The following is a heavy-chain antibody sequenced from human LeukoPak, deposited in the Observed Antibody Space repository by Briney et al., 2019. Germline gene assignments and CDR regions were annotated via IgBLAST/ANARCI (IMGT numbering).Heavy chain of an antibody. CDR2: FDPEDDET. CDR1: GYTLTELS. Sequence: ASVKVSCKVSGYTLTELSMHWVRQAPGKGLEWMGGFDPEDDETIYAQKFQGRVTMTEDTSTDTAYMELSSLRSEDTAVYYCATVGYNEPSYYYYGMDVWGQGTTVTVSS. J-gene: IGHJ6*02. CDR3: ATVGYNEPSYYYYGMDV. D-gene: IGHD5-24*01. V-gene: IGHV1-24*01.